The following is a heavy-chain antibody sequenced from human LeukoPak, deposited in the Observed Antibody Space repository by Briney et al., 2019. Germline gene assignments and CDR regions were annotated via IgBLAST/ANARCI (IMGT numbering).Heavy chain of an antibody. J-gene: IGHJ4*02. CDR2: ISYDGSNK. CDR1: GFTFGSYG. D-gene: IGHD2-2*01. V-gene: IGHV3-30*18. Sequence: GGSLRLSCAASGFTFGSYGMHWVRQAPGKGLEWVAVISYDGSNKYYADSVKGRFTISRDNSKNTLYLQMNSLRAEDTAVYYCAKVVVRYQLLRGYFDYWGQGTLVTVSS. CDR3: AKVVVRYQLLRGYFDY.